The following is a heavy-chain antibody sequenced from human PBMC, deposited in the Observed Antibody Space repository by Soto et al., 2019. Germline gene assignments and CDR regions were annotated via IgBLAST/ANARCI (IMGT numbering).Heavy chain of an antibody. V-gene: IGHV3-48*01. Sequence: PGGSLRLSCAASGFTFSSSSMHWVRQAPGKGLEWISYISSGGVTIYYADSVKGRFTISRDNAESSLYLQMNSLRVEDTAVYYCAKEIGATRRLYLDYWGRGSLVTVSS. J-gene: IGHJ4*02. D-gene: IGHD3-16*01. CDR1: GFTFSSSS. CDR3: AKEIGATRRLYLDY. CDR2: ISSGGVTI.